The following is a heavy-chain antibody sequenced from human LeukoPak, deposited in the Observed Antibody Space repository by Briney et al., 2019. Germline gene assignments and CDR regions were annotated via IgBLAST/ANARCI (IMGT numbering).Heavy chain of an antibody. CDR3: ARDRAPEFRAFDI. J-gene: IGHJ3*02. CDR1: VGTFSSYA. Sequence: SVKVSCKPSVGTFSSYAISWVRQAPGQGFEWMGRIIPILGIANYAQKFQGRVTITADKSTSTAYMELSSLRSEDTAVYYCARDRAPEFRAFDIWGQGTMVTVSS. V-gene: IGHV1-69*04. D-gene: IGHD3-10*01. CDR2: IIPILGIA.